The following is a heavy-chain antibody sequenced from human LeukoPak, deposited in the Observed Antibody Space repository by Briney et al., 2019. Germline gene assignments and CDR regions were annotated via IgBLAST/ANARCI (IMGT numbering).Heavy chain of an antibody. D-gene: IGHD2-2*01. CDR2: ISWNSGSI. CDR3: ARDPERYLVVPAAGDY. Sequence: GRSLRLSCAASGFTFDDYAMHWVRQAPGKGLEWASGISWNSGSIGYADSVKGRFTISRDNAKNSLYLQMNSLRAEDTAVYYCARDPERYLVVPAAGDYWGQGTLVTVSS. CDR1: GFTFDDYA. V-gene: IGHV3-9*01. J-gene: IGHJ4*02.